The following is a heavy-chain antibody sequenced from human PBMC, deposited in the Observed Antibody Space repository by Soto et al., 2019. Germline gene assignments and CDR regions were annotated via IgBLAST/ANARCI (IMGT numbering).Heavy chain of an antibody. D-gene: IGHD5-18*01. Sequence: QVQLVESGGGVVQPGRSLRLSCAASGFTFSSYAMHWVRQAQGKGLEWVAVISYDGSNKYYADSVKGRFTISRDNSKNTLYLQMNSLRAEDTAVYYCASSWLQFSFDYWGQGTLVTVSS. CDR3: ASSWLQFSFDY. V-gene: IGHV3-30-3*01. J-gene: IGHJ4*02. CDR1: GFTFSSYA. CDR2: ISYDGSNK.